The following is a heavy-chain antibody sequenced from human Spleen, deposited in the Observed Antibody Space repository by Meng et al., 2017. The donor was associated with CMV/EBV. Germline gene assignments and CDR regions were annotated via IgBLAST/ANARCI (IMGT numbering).Heavy chain of an antibody. D-gene: IGHD3-16*01. J-gene: IGHJ4*02. CDR1: GFTFDNYG. CDR3: AKDLLLFGGANAYFDY. CDR2: IRHDGTTK. V-gene: IGHV3-30*02. Sequence: GESLKIYCAASGFTFDNYGMHWVRKTPGKGLEWVAFIRHDGTTKFHGDSVKGRFTISRDNSKNTVYLQMNSLRPEETAIYYCAKDLLLFGGANAYFDYWGQGTLVTVSS.